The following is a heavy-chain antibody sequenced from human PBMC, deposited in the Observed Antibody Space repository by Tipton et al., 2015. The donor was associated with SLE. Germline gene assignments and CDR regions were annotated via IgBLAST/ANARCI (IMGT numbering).Heavy chain of an antibody. V-gene: IGHV4-4*07. CDR1: GGSISSYY. CDR3: AKVIRSPNWFDP. Sequence: TLSLTCTVSGGSISSYYWSWIRQPAGKGLEWIGRIYTSGSTNYNPSLKSRVTISVDTSKNQFSLKLSSVTAADTAVYYCAKVIRSPNWFDPWGQGTLVTVSS. CDR2: IYTSGST. D-gene: IGHD2-21*01. J-gene: IGHJ5*02.